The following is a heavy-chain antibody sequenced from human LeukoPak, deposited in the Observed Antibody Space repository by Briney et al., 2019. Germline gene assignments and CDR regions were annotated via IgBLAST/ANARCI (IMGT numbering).Heavy chain of an antibody. D-gene: IGHD3-10*01. Sequence: KPSETLSLTCAVSGYSISSGYYWGWIRQPPGKGLEWIGSIYHSGSTYYNPSLKSRVTISVDTSKNQFSLKLSSVTAADTAVDYCARHPMVRGVIIKFDPWGQGTLVTVSS. J-gene: IGHJ5*02. CDR3: ARHPMVRGVIIKFDP. CDR2: IYHSGST. CDR1: GYSISSGYY. V-gene: IGHV4-38-2*01.